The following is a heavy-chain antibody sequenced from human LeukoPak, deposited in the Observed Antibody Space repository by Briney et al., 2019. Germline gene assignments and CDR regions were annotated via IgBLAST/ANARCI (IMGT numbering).Heavy chain of an antibody. D-gene: IGHD5-24*01. CDR2: TYIDVNTNFRNA. J-gene: IGHJ3*02. Sequence: PSETLSLTCAVYGGSFSGYYWSWIRQPPGKGLEWIGHTYIDVNTNFRNANYNPSLRSRVTISVDTSKKHFSLKLTSVTAADTAIYYCARVGGKTTINNAAFEIWGQGTMVTVSS. CDR1: GGSFSGYY. CDR3: ARVGGKTTINNAAFEI. V-gene: IGHV4-34*01.